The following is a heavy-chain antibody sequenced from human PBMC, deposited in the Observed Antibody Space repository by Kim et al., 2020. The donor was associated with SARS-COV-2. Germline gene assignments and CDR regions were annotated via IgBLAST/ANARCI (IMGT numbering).Heavy chain of an antibody. CDR2: ISYDGSNK. CDR3: AKDYLVVIHWYFQH. Sequence: GGSLRLSCAASGFTFSSYGMHWVRQAPGKGLEWVAVISYDGSNKYYADSVKGRFTISRDNSKNTLYLQMNSLRAEDTAVYYCAKDYLVVIHWYFQHWGQGTLVTVSS. V-gene: IGHV3-30*18. D-gene: IGHD3-22*01. CDR1: GFTFSSYG. J-gene: IGHJ1*01.